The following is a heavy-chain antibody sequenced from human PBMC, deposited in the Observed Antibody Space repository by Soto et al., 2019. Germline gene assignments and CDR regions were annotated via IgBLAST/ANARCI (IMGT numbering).Heavy chain of an antibody. Sequence: ASVKVSCKASGGTFSSYAISWVRQAPGQGLEWMGGIIPIFGTANYAQKFQGRVTITADESTSTAYMELSSLRSEDTAVYYCARGLGPTVTTIPFDRVHLHYWGQGTLVTVSS. CDR1: GGTFSSYA. CDR2: IIPIFGTA. CDR3: ARGLGPTVTTIPFDRVHLHY. D-gene: IGHD4-17*01. J-gene: IGHJ4*02. V-gene: IGHV1-69*13.